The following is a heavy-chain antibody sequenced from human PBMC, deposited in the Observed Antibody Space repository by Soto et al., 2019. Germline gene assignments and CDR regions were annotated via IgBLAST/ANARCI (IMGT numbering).Heavy chain of an antibody. Sequence: SETLSLTCTVSGGSISSYYLSWIRQPPGKGLECIGYIYYSGSTNYNPSLKSRVTISVDTSKNQFSLKLSSVTAADTAVYYCASAVERGVIYWGQGTLVTVYS. J-gene: IGHJ4*02. CDR2: IYYSGST. D-gene: IGHD3-10*01. CDR1: GGSISSYY. V-gene: IGHV4-59*01. CDR3: ASAVERGVIY.